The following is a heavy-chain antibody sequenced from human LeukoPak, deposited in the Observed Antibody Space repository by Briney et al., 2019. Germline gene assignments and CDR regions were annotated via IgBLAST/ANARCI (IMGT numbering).Heavy chain of an antibody. D-gene: IGHD3-22*01. CDR1: GFIFSDCW. CDR2: IKEDGSET. V-gene: IGHV3-7*01. Sequence: TGGSLRLSCAASGFIFSDCWMTWVRQAPGGGLEWVANIKEDGSETYYVDSVKARFTISRDNAKNSVYLQMNSRRAEDTAVYCCARMSTPPRAVIKRGGWFDFWGQGTLVTVSS. J-gene: IGHJ4*02. CDR3: ARMSTPPRAVIKRGGWFDF.